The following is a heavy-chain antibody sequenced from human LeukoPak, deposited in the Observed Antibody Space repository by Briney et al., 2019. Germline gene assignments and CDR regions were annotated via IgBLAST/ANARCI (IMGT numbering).Heavy chain of an antibody. V-gene: IGHV1-18*01. J-gene: IGHJ4*02. Sequence: ASVKVSCKTSGYTFTIYGISWVRQAPGQGLEWMGLISAYGNTNYAQNLQGRVTMTTDTSTSTAYMELMSLRSDDTAVYYCARGIIGYYFDYWGQGTLVTVSS. CDR1: GYTFTIYG. CDR2: ISAYGNT. D-gene: IGHD2-15*01. CDR3: ARGIIGYYFDY.